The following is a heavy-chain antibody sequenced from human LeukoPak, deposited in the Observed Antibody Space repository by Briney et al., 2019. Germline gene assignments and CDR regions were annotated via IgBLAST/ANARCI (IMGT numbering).Heavy chain of an antibody. V-gene: IGHV1-69*13. J-gene: IGHJ5*02. CDR2: IIPIFGTA. Sequence: ASVKVSCKASGGTFSSYAISWVRQAPGQGLEWMGGIIPIFGTANYAQKFQGRVTITADESTSTAYMELSSLRSEDTAVYYCARDRGNGDYDWFDPWGQGTLVTVSS. CDR3: ARDRGNGDYDWFDP. CDR1: GGTFSSYA. D-gene: IGHD4-17*01.